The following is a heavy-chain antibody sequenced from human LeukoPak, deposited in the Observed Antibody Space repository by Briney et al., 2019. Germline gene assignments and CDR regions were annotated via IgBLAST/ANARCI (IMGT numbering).Heavy chain of an antibody. Sequence: GGSLRLSCTASGFTFSGSAMHWVRQASGKGLEWVGRIRSKANSYAATYAAAVKGRFTISRDDSENTANSQMNSLKTEDTAVXXXXRXXXXXXXXYYXMDVWGQGTTVTVSS. CDR2: IRSKANSYAA. V-gene: IGHV3-73*01. CDR1: GFTFSGSA. J-gene: IGHJ6*02. CDR3: XRXXXXXXXXYYXMDV.